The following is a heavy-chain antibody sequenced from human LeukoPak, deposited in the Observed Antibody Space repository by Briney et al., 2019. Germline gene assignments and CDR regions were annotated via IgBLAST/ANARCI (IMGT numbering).Heavy chain of an antibody. CDR3: ARADYYHYGMDV. J-gene: IGHJ6*04. CDR1: GGSVSSWNYY. Sequence: SETLSLTCSVSGGSVSSWNYYWSWIRQPPGKGLEWIGYIYYSGSTNYNPSLKSRVTISVDTLKNQFSLKLRSMTAADTAVYYCARADYYHYGMDVWGKGTTVTVSS. CDR2: IYYSGST. V-gene: IGHV4-61*01.